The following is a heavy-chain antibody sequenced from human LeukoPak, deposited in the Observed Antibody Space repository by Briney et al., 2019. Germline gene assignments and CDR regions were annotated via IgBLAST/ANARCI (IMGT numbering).Heavy chain of an antibody. J-gene: IGHJ4*02. V-gene: IGHV1-2*06. Sequence: ASVKVSCKASGYTFTGYYMHWLRQAPGQGLEWMGRINPNSGGTNYAQKFQGRVTMTRDTSISTAYMELSRLRSDDTAVHYCARSYSYYYDSDIDYWGQGTLVTVSS. CDR3: ARSYSYYYDSDIDY. CDR1: GYTFTGYY. CDR2: INPNSGGT. D-gene: IGHD3-22*01.